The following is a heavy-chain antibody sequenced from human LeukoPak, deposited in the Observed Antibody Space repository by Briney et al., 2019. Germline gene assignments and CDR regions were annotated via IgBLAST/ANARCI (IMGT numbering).Heavy chain of an antibody. D-gene: IGHD2-2*01. CDR3: ARSNLYCSSTSCRAFDP. J-gene: IGHJ5*02. V-gene: IGHV4-39*07. CDR1: GGSISTSSYS. Sequence: PSETLSLTCTVSGGSISTSSYSWGWIRQPPGKGLEWIGTIYYTGSTNYNPSLKSRVTISVDTSKNQFSLKLSSVTAADTAVYYCARSNLYCSSTSCRAFDPWGQGTLVTVSS. CDR2: IYYTGST.